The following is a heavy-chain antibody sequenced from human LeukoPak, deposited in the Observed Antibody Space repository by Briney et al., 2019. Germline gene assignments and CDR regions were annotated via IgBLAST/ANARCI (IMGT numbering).Heavy chain of an antibody. V-gene: IGHV4-30-2*01. Sequence: PSETLSLTCAVSGGSISSGGYSWSWIRQPPGKGLEWIGYIYHSGSTYYNPSLKSRVTISVDRSKNQFPLKLSSVTAADTAVYYCARGYDSSGYYLFDYWGQGTLVTVSS. J-gene: IGHJ4*02. CDR2: IYHSGST. D-gene: IGHD3-22*01. CDR3: ARGYDSSGYYLFDY. CDR1: GGSISSGGYS.